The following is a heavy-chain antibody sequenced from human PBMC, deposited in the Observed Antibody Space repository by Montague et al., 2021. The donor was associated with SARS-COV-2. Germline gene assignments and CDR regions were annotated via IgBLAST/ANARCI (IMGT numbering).Heavy chain of an antibody. CDR2: INHRGTS. J-gene: IGHJ4*02. V-gene: IGHV4-34*01. CDR3: ARGRQHFNMIVVVMTGGEYYFDX. Sequence: SETLSLTCAVYGGSFSDYYWSWIRQPPGKGLEWIGEINHRGTSNYNPSLKSRASISVDTSRNQFSLYLSSVTAADTAVYYCARGRQHFNMIVVVMTGGEYYFDXWGQGTLVTVSS. CDR1: GGSFSDYY. D-gene: IGHD3-22*01.